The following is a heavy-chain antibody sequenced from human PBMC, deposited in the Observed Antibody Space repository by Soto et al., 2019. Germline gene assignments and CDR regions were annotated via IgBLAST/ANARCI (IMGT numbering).Heavy chain of an antibody. J-gene: IGHJ4*02. Sequence: GGSLRLSCAASGFTFRSYAMHWVRQAPGKGLEWVAVTSYDGSNKYYADSVKGRFTISRDNSKNTLYLQMNSLRAEDTAVYYCARDRVDDSSGYYTYYFDYWGQGTLVTGSS. CDR3: ARDRVDDSSGYYTYYFDY. D-gene: IGHD3-22*01. V-gene: IGHV3-30-3*01. CDR1: GFTFRSYA. CDR2: TSYDGSNK.